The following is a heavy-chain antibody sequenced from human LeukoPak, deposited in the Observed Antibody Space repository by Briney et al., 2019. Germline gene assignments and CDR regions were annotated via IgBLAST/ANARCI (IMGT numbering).Heavy chain of an antibody. V-gene: IGHV3-11*01. J-gene: IGHJ4*02. CDR1: GFTFSDYY. Sequence: GGSLRLSCADSGFTFSDYYMSWIRQAPGKGLEWVSYITSGGSTVYYADSVKGRFTISRDNAKNSLYLQMNSLRAEDTAVYFCARDGGGSPSFDLWGQGTLVTVSS. D-gene: IGHD3-16*01. CDR2: ITSGGSTV. CDR3: ARDGGGSPSFDL.